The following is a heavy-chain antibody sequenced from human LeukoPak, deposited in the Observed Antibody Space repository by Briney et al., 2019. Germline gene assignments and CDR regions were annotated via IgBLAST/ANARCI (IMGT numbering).Heavy chain of an antibody. D-gene: IGHD1-26*01. J-gene: IGHJ2*01. CDR2: MYSSSGSSG. CDR1: GFSFSDFN. CDR3: VTTWGAHYWYFDL. V-gene: IGHV3-21*06. Sequence: GGSLRLSCVASGFSFSDFNMNWVRQAPGMGLEWVASMYSSSGSSGRYADSVRGRFTISRDNTKNSLYLQMSSLRAGDTAVYYCVTTWGAHYWYFDLWGRGALVTVSS.